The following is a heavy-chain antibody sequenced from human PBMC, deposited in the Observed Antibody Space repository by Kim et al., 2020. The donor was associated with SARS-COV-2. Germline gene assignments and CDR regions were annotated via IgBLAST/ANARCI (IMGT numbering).Heavy chain of an antibody. D-gene: IGHD3-10*01. CDR1: GYTFTTYA. CDR2: INCGNGNT. J-gene: IGHJ6*02. Sequence: ASVKVSCKASGYTFTTYAMHWVRQAPGQRLEWMGWINCGNGNTKYSQKFQDRVTITRDTSASSAYMELSSLRSEDTAVYYCARGGASSGRTQDGMDVWGQGTTVTVSS. V-gene: IGHV1-3*01. CDR3: ARGGASSGRTQDGMDV.